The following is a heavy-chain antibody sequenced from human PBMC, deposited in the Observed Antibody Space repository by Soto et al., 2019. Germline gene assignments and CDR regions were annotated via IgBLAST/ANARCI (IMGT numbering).Heavy chain of an antibody. D-gene: IGHD5-12*01. V-gene: IGHV3-23*01. CDR1: GFTFSDSV. CDR3: AKGILANPGTFYYFYGMDV. J-gene: IGHJ6*02. CDR2: ISDSGVSA. Sequence: GGSLRLSCVGSGFTFSDSVMAWVRQAPGKGLEWLSVISDSGVSAYYADSVKGRFTVSRDSSKITLFLQMNSLRVEDTAVYYCAKGILANPGTFYYFYGMDVWGQGTTVTVSS.